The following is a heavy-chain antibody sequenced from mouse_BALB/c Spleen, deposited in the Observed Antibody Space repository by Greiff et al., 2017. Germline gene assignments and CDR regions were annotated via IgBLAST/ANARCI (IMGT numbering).Heavy chain of an antibody. CDR1: GYTFTSYW. J-gene: IGHJ3*01. V-gene: IGHV1-7*01. CDR2: INPSTGYT. CDR3: ARATTASFAY. D-gene: IGHD1-1*01. Sequence: QVQLKQSGAELAKPGASVKMSCKASGYTFTSYWMHWVKQRPGQGLEWIGYINPSTGYTEYNQKFKDKATLTADKSSSTAYMQLSSLTSEDSAVYYCARATTASFAYWGQGTLVTVSA.